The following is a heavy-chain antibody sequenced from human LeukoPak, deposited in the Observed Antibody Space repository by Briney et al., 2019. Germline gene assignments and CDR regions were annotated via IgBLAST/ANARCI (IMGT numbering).Heavy chain of an antibody. CDR1: GFTFSSYT. CDR3: TRVSTVAEIFDY. J-gene: IGHJ4*02. D-gene: IGHD4-23*01. CDR2: ISSSSYI. Sequence: GGSLRLSCAASGFTFSSYTISWVRQAPGKGLEWVSSISSSSYIYYTDSLKGRFTISRDNAKNSLFLQMNSLRAEDTAVYYCTRVSTVAEIFDYWGQGTLVTVSS. V-gene: IGHV3-21*01.